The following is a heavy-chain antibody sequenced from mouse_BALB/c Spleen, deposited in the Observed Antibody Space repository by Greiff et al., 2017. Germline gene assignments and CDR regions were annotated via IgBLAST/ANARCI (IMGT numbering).Heavy chain of an antibody. CDR3: TRTHYYGFDY. Sequence: EVQLQESGGGLVQPGGSMKLSCVASGFTFSNYWMNWVRQSPEKGLEWVAEIRLKSNNYATHYAESVKGRFTISRDDSKSSVYLQMNNLRAEDTGIYYCTRTHYYGFDYWGQGTTLTVSS. V-gene: IGHV6-6*02. CDR1: GFTFSNYW. CDR2: IRLKSNNYAT. D-gene: IGHD1-2*01. J-gene: IGHJ2*01.